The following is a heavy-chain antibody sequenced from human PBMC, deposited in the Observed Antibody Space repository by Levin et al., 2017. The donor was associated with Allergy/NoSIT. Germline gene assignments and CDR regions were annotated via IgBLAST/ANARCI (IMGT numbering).Heavy chain of an antibody. Sequence: SETLSLTCTVSGGSVSGGSLYWNWIRQPPGKGLEWIGYIYYSGSTSYNPSLKSRVTISVDTSQNQFSLRLNSVTAADTAVYFCASGATVRGGNDAFDIWGQGTMVTVSS. V-gene: IGHV4-61*01. D-gene: IGHD1-26*01. J-gene: IGHJ3*02. CDR1: GGSVSGGSLY. CDR3: ASGATVRGGNDAFDI. CDR2: IYYSGST.